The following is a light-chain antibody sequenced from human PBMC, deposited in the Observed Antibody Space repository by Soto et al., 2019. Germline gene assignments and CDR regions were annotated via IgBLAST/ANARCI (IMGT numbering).Light chain of an antibody. Sequence: QSALTQPRSVSGSPGQSVTISCTGTSSDIGGYNYVSWYQQHPGKAPKLIIYDVSKRPSGVPDRFSGSKSGNTASLTISGLQADDEADYYCCSYAGSYIEVFGGGTKLTV. V-gene: IGLV2-11*01. J-gene: IGLJ2*01. CDR1: SSDIGGYNY. CDR2: DVS. CDR3: CSYAGSYIEV.